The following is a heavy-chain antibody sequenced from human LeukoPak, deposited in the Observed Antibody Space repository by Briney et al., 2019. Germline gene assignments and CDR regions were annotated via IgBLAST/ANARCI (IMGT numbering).Heavy chain of an antibody. J-gene: IGHJ4*02. CDR2: TRYDGSNK. D-gene: IGHD5-18*01. Sequence: PGGSLRLSCAASGFTFSSYGMHWVRQAPGKGLEWVAFTRYDGSNKYYADSVKDRFTISRDNSKNTLYLQMNSLRAEDTAVYYCAKPLQLGAYYFDYWGQGTLVTVSS. V-gene: IGHV3-30*02. CDR1: GFTFSSYG. CDR3: AKPLQLGAYYFDY.